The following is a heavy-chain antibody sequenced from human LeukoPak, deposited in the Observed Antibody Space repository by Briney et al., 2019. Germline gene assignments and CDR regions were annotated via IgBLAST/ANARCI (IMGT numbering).Heavy chain of an antibody. J-gene: IGHJ4*02. CDR1: GGSISSSSYY. CDR3: ARHYYDYVWGDY. V-gene: IGHV4-39*01. CDR2: IYYSGST. D-gene: IGHD3-16*01. Sequence: NPSETLSLTCTVSGGSISSSSYYWGWIRQPPGKGLEWIGSIYYSGSTYYNPSLKSRVTISVDTSKNQFSLKLSSVTAADTAVYYCARHYYDYVWGDYWGQGTLVTVSS.